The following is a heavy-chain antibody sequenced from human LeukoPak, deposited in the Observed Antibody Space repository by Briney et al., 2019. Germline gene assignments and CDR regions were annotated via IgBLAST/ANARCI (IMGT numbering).Heavy chain of an antibody. D-gene: IGHD3-10*01. CDR2: IYYGGST. V-gene: IGHV4-59*01. CDR1: GGSISNYY. J-gene: IGHJ5*02. Sequence: SETLSLTCTVSGGSISNYYWSWIRQPPGKGLEWIGYIYYGGSTNYNPSLKSRVTISVDTSKNQFSLKLSSVTAADTAVYYCARGGYYGSGNDFRFDPWGQGTLVTISS. CDR3: ARGGYYGSGNDFRFDP.